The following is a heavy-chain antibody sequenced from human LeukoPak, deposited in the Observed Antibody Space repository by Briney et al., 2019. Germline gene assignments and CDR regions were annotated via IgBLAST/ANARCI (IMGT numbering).Heavy chain of an antibody. Sequence: PGGSLRLSCAASGFTLSYYWMHWVRQAPGKGLVWVSCTNGDGSSTNYADSVKGRFTISRDNAKNTLYLEMNSLRAEDTAVYYCTRDPRNKGFDPWGQGTLVTVSS. CDR1: GFTLSYYW. D-gene: IGHD1/OR15-1a*01. V-gene: IGHV3-74*01. J-gene: IGHJ5*02. CDR3: TRDPRNKGFDP. CDR2: TNGDGSST.